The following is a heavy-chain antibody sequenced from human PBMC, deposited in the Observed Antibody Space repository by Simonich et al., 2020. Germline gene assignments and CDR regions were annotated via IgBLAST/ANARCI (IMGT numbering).Heavy chain of an antibody. Sequence: QVQLVQSGAEVKKPGASVKVSCKASGYTFTSYDINWVRQATGQGLEWMGRMNPNSGNTGYEKKFQGRVTITRNTSISPGYMGLSSLRLEDTDGYYWARSRYCTKGVCYNWFDPWGQGTLVTVSS. J-gene: IGHJ5*02. CDR3: ARSRYCTKGVCYNWFDP. CDR2: MNPNSGNT. D-gene: IGHD2-8*01. CDR1: GYTFTSYD. V-gene: IGHV1-8*03.